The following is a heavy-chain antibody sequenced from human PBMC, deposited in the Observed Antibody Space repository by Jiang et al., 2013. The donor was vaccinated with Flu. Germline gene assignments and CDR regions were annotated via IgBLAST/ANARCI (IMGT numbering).Heavy chain of an antibody. V-gene: IGHV5-51*01. CDR3: ARLTTTADAFDI. CDR2: IYPGDSDT. Sequence: GIIYPGDSDTRYSPSFQGQVTISADKSISTAYLQWSSLKASDTAMYYCARLTTTADAFDIWGQGTMVTVSS. J-gene: IGHJ3*02. D-gene: IGHD1-1*01.